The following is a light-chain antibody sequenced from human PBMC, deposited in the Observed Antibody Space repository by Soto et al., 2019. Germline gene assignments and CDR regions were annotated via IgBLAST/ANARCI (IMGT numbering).Light chain of an antibody. CDR3: QQYYSIPLT. Sequence: DIVMTQSPDSLAVSLGERPTSNCKSTQTVLHSSNNQNDLAWFQQKPGQPATLFIYGASARESGVPDRFSGSGSGRDFALTINSLHGEDVAVYYCQQYYSIPLTVGGGTKVEIK. J-gene: IGKJ4*01. CDR1: QTVLHSSNNQND. V-gene: IGKV4-1*01. CDR2: GAS.